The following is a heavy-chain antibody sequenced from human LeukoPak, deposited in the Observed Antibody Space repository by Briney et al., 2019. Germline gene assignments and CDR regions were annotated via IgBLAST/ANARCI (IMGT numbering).Heavy chain of an antibody. CDR1: GFTFSSYS. V-gene: IGHV3-21*01. D-gene: IGHD5-24*01. Sequence: PGRSLRLSCAASGFTFSSYSMNWVRQAPGKGLEWVSSISSSSSYIYYADSVKGRFTISRDNAKNSPYLQMNSLRAEDTAVYYCARDREISANYFDYWGQGTLVTVSS. CDR3: ARDREISANYFDY. J-gene: IGHJ4*02. CDR2: ISSSSSYI.